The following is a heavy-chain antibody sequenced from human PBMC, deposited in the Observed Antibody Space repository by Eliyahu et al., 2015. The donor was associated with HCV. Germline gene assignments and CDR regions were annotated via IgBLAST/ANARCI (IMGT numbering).Heavy chain of an antibody. V-gene: IGHV5-51*01. CDR1: GXSFTXXW. CDR3: AKSGGLSFYYYYYGMDV. Sequence: EVQLVQSGAEVKXPGEXLXISCKGXGXSFTXXWXGWVRQMPGKGLEWMGIIYPGDSDTRYSPSFQGQVTISADKSISTAYLQWSSLKASDTAMYYCAKSGGLSFYYYYYGMDVWGQGTTVTVSS. D-gene: IGHD3-10*01. J-gene: IGHJ6*02. CDR2: IYPGDSDT.